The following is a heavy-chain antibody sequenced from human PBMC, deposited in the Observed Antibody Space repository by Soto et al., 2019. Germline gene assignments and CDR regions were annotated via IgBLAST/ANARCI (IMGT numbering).Heavy chain of an antibody. CDR1: GFTFSSYA. J-gene: IGHJ5*01. CDR3: ARGKGWGSSGYQGGRWFDS. Sequence: QVELVESGGGAVKVGRSLRLSCAASGFTFSSYAIHWVRQIPGKGLEWVAVVWYDGSNKHYADPVKGRFTISRDNSSNTVYLQMNSLRGEDTAVYYCARGKGWGSSGYQGGRWFDSWGQGTLVIVSS. D-gene: IGHD3-22*01. CDR2: VWYDGSNK. V-gene: IGHV3-33*01.